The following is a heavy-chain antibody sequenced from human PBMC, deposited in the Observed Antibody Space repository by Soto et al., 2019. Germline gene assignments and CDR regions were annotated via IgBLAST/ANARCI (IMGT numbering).Heavy chain of an antibody. CDR2: ISYDGSNK. J-gene: IGHJ4*02. V-gene: IGHV3-30*18. CDR3: SKDLRTYCTGGKCYSADY. CDR1: GFTFSSYG. Sequence: QVQLVESGGGVVHPGRSLRLSCAASGFTFSSYGMHWVRQAPGKGLEWVARISYDGSNKYYAHSVKGRFTISRDNSKNTLYLQMNGLRDGDTAVYHCSKDLRTYCTGGKCYSADYWGQGTLVTVSS. D-gene: IGHD2-15*01.